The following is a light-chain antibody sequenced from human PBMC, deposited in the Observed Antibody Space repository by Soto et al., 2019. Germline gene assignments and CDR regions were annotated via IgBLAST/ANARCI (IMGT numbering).Light chain of an antibody. CDR2: DAS. CDR3: QQRSNWPGT. Sequence: EIVLTQYPATLSLSPGERATLSCRASQSVSSYLAWYQQKPGQAPRLLIYDASNRATGIPARFSGSGSGTDLTLTISSLEPEDFTVYYCQQRSNWPGTFGGGTKVEIK. J-gene: IGKJ4*01. CDR1: QSVSSY. V-gene: IGKV3-11*01.